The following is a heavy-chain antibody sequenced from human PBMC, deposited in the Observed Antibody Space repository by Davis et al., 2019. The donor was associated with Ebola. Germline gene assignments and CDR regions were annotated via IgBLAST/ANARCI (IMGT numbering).Heavy chain of an antibody. V-gene: IGHV3-23*01. D-gene: IGHD3-22*01. Sequence: GESLKISCAASGFTFSSYAMSWVRQAPGKGLEWVSAISGSGGSTYYADSVKGRFTISRDNSKNTLYLQMNSLRAEDTAVYYCAKDPLTDSSGSHYWGQGTLVTVSS. CDR2: ISGSGGST. J-gene: IGHJ4*02. CDR3: AKDPLTDSSGSHY. CDR1: GFTFSSYA.